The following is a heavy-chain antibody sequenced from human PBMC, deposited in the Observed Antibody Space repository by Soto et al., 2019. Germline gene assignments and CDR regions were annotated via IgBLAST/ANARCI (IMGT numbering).Heavy chain of an antibody. CDR3: EKGGRQWLVTSDFNY. Sequence: VGSLRLSCAAAGFTFSDYAMHWVRQAPGKGLEWVAVVSHDGRNTHYADSVKGRFTISRDSSKNTVSLEMISLRAEDTAVYYCEKGGRQWLVTSDFNYWGQGALVTVS. V-gene: IGHV3-30*18. J-gene: IGHJ4*02. CDR1: GFTFSDYA. CDR2: VSHDGRNT. D-gene: IGHD6-19*01.